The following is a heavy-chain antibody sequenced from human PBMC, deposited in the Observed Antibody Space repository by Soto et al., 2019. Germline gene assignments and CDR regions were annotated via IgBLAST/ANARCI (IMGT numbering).Heavy chain of an antibody. CDR2: ISGSGGST. Sequence: EVQLLQSGGDLVQPGGSLRLSCAASGFTFSIYDMTWVRQAPGKGLEWVSTISGSGGSTYYADSVKGRFTISRDNSKNTVYLQMDSLRAEDTALYYCARDEKGSGSGLFDPWGQGTLVTVSS. CDR3: ARDEKGSGSGLFDP. J-gene: IGHJ5*02. V-gene: IGHV3-23*01. D-gene: IGHD3-10*01. CDR1: GFTFSIYD.